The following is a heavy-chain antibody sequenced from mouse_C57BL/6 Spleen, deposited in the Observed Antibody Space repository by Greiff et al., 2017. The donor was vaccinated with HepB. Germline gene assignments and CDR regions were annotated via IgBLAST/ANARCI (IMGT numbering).Heavy chain of an antibody. CDR1: GYSFTGYY. Sequence: EVQLQQSGPELVKPGASVKISCKASGYSFTGYYMNWVKQSPEKSLEWIGEINPSTGGTTYNQKFKAKATLTVDKSSSTAYMQLKSLTSEDSAVYYCARPYYDYDEGWFAYWGQGTLVTVSA. D-gene: IGHD2-4*01. V-gene: IGHV1-42*01. CDR3: ARPYYDYDEGWFAY. J-gene: IGHJ3*01. CDR2: INPSTGGT.